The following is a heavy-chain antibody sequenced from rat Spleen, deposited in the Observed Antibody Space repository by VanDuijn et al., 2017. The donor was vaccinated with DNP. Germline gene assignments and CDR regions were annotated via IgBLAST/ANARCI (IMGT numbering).Heavy chain of an antibody. V-gene: IGHV5S10*01. CDR2: IIYDGSRT. J-gene: IGHJ2*01. CDR3: ARQRFGDYFDY. Sequence: EVQLVESGGGLVQPGRSLKLSCAASGFTFSDYNMAWVRQAPKKGLEWVATIIYDGSRTYYRDSVKGRFTISRDNAESSLYLQMGSLKSEDTATYYCARQRFGDYFDYWGQGVMVTVSS. CDR1: GFTFSDYN. D-gene: IGHD4-3*01.